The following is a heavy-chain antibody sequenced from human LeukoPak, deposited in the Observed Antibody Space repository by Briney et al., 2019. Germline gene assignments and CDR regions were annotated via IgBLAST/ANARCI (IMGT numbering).Heavy chain of an antibody. D-gene: IGHD2-15*01. Sequence: GSSVKVSCKASGGTFSSYAFSWVRQAPGQGLEWMGGIIPIFGTTNYAQKFQGRVTITADESTSTAYMELSSLRSEDTAVYYCARVRVVVAADYFGYWGQGTLVTVSS. V-gene: IGHV1-69*01. J-gene: IGHJ4*02. CDR1: GGTFSSYA. CDR3: ARVRVVVAADYFGY. CDR2: IIPIFGTT.